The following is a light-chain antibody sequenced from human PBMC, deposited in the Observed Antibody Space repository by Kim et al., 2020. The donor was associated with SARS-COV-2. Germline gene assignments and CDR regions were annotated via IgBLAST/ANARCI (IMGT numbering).Light chain of an antibody. J-gene: IGKJ1*01. CDR1: QTISAF. Sequence: DIQMTQSPSSLSASVGDRVTITCRASQTISAFLNWYQQKPGKAPKLLIFGASSLQGGVPSRFSGSGSGTDFTLTVSALQPEDFATYYCQQSFTMPWTFGQGTKVE. CDR2: GAS. CDR3: QQSFTMPWT. V-gene: IGKV1-39*01.